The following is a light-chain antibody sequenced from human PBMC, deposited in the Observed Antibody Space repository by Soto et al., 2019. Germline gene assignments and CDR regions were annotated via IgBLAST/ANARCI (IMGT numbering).Light chain of an antibody. CDR1: TEAVTSGHY. CDR3: LLSYRGARV. CDR2: DTS. V-gene: IGLV7-46*02. Sequence: QPVLLQAPALTVSPGGPVTLTCRSSTEAVTSGHYRYWFQQKHGQALRRLIYDTSNTHSWRLARFSGTVLGGKAALTLLGAQPEDAAAYYCLLSYRGARVFGAGSKVPV. J-gene: IGLJ1*01.